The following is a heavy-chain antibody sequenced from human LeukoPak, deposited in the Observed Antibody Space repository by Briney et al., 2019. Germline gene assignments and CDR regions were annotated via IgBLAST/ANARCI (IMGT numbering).Heavy chain of an antibody. V-gene: IGHV1-2*02. D-gene: IGHD1-26*01. CDR3: ARAYIVGASRNWFDP. J-gene: IGHJ5*02. CDR2: INPNSGGT. CDR1: GYTFTGYY. Sequence: ASVKVSCKASGYTFTGYYMHWVRQAPGQGLEWMGWINPNSGGTNYAQKFQGRVTMTRDTSISTAYMELSRLGSDDTAVYYCARAYIVGASRNWFDPWGQGTLVTVSS.